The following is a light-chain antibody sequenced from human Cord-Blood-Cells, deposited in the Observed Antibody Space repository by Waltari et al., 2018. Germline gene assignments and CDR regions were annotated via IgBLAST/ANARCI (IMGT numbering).Light chain of an antibody. V-gene: IGLV1-44*01. CDR2: SNK. Sequence: QSVLTQPPSASGTPGQRVTISCSGSSSNIGSNTVNWYQPLPGTAPKLLIYSNKQRPSGVPDRFSGSKSGTSASLAISGLQSEDEADYYCAAWDDSLNGHVVFGGGTKLTVL. J-gene: IGLJ2*01. CDR3: AAWDDSLNGHVV. CDR1: SSNIGSNT.